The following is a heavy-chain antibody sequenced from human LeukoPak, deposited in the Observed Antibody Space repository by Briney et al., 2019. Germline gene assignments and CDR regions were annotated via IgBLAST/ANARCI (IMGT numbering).Heavy chain of an antibody. CDR2: IYYSGST. D-gene: IGHD4-17*01. CDR1: GGSISSYY. CDR3: ARGNWGSVTPPFDY. Sequence: SETLSLTCTVSGGSISSYYWSWIRQPPGKGLEWIGYIYYSGSTNYNPSLKSRVTISVDTSKNQFSLKLSCVTAADTAVYYCARGNWGSVTPPFDYWGQGTLVTVSS. V-gene: IGHV4-59*08. J-gene: IGHJ4*02.